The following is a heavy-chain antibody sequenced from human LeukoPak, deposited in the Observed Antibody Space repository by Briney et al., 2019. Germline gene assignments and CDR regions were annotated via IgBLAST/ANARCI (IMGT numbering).Heavy chain of an antibody. CDR3: ARSPGGYCSSTSCYYYGMDV. V-gene: IGHV4-34*01. D-gene: IGHD2-2*01. CDR2: INHSGST. Sequence: PSETLSLTCAVYGGSFSGYYWSWIRQPPGKGLEWIGEINHSGSTNYKPPLKSRVTISVDTSKNQFSLKLSSVTAADTAVYYCARSPGGYCSSTSCYYYGMDVWGKGTTVTVSS. CDR1: GGSFSGYY. J-gene: IGHJ6*04.